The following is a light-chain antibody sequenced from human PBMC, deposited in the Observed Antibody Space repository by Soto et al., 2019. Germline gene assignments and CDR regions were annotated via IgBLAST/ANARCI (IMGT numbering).Light chain of an antibody. Sequence: QSALTQPASVSGSPGQSITIPCTGTSNDVGDYNYVSWYQQHPGKAPRLIIFDVSHRPSGVSTRFSGSKSDNTASLTISGLQAEDEADYYCNAYTRHSTQVFGGGTKLTVL. CDR1: SNDVGDYNY. CDR3: NAYTRHSTQV. CDR2: DVS. J-gene: IGLJ3*02. V-gene: IGLV2-14*03.